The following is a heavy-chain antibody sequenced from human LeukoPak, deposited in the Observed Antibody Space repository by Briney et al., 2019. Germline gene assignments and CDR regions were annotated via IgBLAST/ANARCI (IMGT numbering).Heavy chain of an antibody. V-gene: IGHV3-30*18. CDR1: GSTFSSYG. J-gene: IGHJ4*02. Sequence: GRSLRLSCAASGSTFSSYGMHWVRQAPGKGLEWVAVISDDGSNKYYGDSVKGRFTISRDNSKNTLYLQMNSLRAEDTAVYYCAKDRGYSSSWYVFGYWGQGTLVTVSS. D-gene: IGHD6-13*01. CDR3: AKDRGYSSSWYVFGY. CDR2: ISDDGSNK.